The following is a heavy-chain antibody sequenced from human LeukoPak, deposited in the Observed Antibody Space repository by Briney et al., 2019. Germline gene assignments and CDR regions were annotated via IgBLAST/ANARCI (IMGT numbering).Heavy chain of an antibody. V-gene: IGHV4-59*01. Sequence: SETLSLTCTVSGGSISSYYWSWIRQPPGKGVEWIGYIYYSGSTNYNPSLKSRVTISVDTSRNQFSLKLSSVTAADTAVYYCARSCVSRASWFDPWGQGTLVTVSS. CDR3: ARSCVSRASWFDP. D-gene: IGHD2-21*01. J-gene: IGHJ5*02. CDR2: IYYSGST. CDR1: GGSISSYY.